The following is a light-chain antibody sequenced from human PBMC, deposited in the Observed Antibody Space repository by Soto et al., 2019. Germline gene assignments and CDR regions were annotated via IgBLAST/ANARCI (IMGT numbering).Light chain of an antibody. CDR3: QQYYSSPTWT. J-gene: IGKJ1*01. Sequence: DIVMTQSQDSLAVSLGERATINCKSSQSIFYSSNNKNYLAWYQQKPGQPPKLLIYWASTRESGVPDRFSGSGSETDFTLTISSLQAEDVAIYYCQQYYSSPTWTFGQGTKWIS. CDR2: WAS. V-gene: IGKV4-1*01. CDR1: QSIFYSSNNKNY.